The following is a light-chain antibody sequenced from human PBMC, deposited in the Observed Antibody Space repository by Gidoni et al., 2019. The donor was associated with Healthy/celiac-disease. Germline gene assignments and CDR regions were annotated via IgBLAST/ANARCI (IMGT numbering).Light chain of an antibody. V-gene: IGKV1-39*01. Sequence: DIQMTQSPSSLSAAVGDSVTITCRASQSSSSYLNWYQQKPGKAPKLLIYAASSLHSGVPSRFSGSGSGTDFTLTISSLQPEDFATYYCQQSYSTPLTFXGXTKVEIK. J-gene: IGKJ4*01. CDR2: AAS. CDR1: QSSSSY. CDR3: QQSYSTPLT.